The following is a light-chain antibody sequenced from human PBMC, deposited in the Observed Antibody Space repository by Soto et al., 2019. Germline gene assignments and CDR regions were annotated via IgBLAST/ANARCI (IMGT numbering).Light chain of an antibody. V-gene: IGLV2-14*01. CDR3: SSYTSSSTLG. CDR1: SSDVGGYNY. CDR2: DVS. Sequence: QSVLTQPASVSVSPGQAITISCTGTSSDVGGYNYVSWYQQHPGKAPKLMIYDVSNRPSGVSNRFSGSKSGNTASLTISGLQAEDEADYYCSSYTSSSTLGFGGGTKVTVL. J-gene: IGLJ2*01.